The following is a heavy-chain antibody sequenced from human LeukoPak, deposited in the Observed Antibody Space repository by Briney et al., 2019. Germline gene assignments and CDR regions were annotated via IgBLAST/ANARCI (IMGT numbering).Heavy chain of an antibody. CDR1: GFTFNSYA. J-gene: IGHJ4*02. CDR3: GKTTTGYSSGRYPGWPVDY. Sequence: GGSLRLSCAASGFTFNSYAMYWVRQAPGKGLEWVSGIFGNGGSAHYVDSVKGRFTISRDNSKNTVYLQMDSLRVEDTAVYYCGKTTTGYSSGRYPGWPVDYWGQGTLVTVSS. D-gene: IGHD6-19*01. CDR2: IFGNGGSA. V-gene: IGHV3-23*01.